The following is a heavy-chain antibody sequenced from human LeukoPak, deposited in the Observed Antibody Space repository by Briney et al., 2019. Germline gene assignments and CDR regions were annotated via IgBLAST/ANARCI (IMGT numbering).Heavy chain of an antibody. V-gene: IGHV6-1*01. Sequence: SQTLSLTCAISGDSVSSNSAAWNWIRQSPSRGLEWLGRTYYRSKWYNDYAVSVKSRITVNPDTSKNQFSLQLNSVTPEDTAVYYCARDTKPQYSSSWYHPFTFLDYWGQGTLVTVSS. CDR1: GDSVSSNSAA. J-gene: IGHJ4*02. D-gene: IGHD6-13*01. CDR3: ARDTKPQYSSSWYHPFTFLDY. CDR2: TYYRSKWYN.